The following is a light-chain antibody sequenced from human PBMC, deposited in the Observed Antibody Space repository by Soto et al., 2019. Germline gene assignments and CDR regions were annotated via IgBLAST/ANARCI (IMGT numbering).Light chain of an antibody. Sequence: DIQMTQSPSTLSASVGDRVTITCRASQSLSSWLAWYQQKPGKAPKLLIYKTSSLESGVPSRFSGSGSGTEFNLTISSLQPDDFATYYCHQYNFYPWTFGQGTKVVIK. V-gene: IGKV1-5*03. J-gene: IGKJ1*01. CDR1: QSLSSW. CDR2: KTS. CDR3: HQYNFYPWT.